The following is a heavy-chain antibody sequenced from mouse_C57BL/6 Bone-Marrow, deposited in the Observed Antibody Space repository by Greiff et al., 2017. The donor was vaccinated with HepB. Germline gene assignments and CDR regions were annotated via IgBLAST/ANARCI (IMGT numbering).Heavy chain of an antibody. V-gene: IGHV5-16*01. D-gene: IGHD1-1*01. Sequence: EVQLVESEGGLVQPGSSMKLSCTASGFTFSDYYMAWVRQVPEKGLEWVANINYDGSSTYYLDSLKSRFIISRDNEKNILYLQMSRLKSEDTATYYCARGDYGSSYPYFDYWGQGTTLTVSS. CDR3: ARGDYGSSYPYFDY. CDR1: GFTFSDYY. CDR2: INYDGSST. J-gene: IGHJ2*01.